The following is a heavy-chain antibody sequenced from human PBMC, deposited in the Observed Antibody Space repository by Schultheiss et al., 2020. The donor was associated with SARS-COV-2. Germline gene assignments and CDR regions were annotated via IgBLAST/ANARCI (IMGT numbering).Heavy chain of an antibody. CDR3: AKDDAYYYDSSGYVYYFDY. CDR2: IDTAGDT. V-gene: IGHV3-23*01. D-gene: IGHD3-22*01. Sequence: GGSLRLSCAASGFTFSSYAMSWVRQAPGKGLEWVSAIDTAGDTDYPGSVKGRFTISRDNSKNTLYLQMNSLRAEDTAVYYCAKDDAYYYDSSGYVYYFDYWGQGTLVTVSS. J-gene: IGHJ4*02. CDR1: GFTFSSYA.